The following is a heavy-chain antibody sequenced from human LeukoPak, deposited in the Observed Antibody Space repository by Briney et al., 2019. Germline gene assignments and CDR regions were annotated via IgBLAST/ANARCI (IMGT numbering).Heavy chain of an antibody. CDR3: ARGRYSYGPDY. J-gene: IGHJ4*02. D-gene: IGHD5-18*01. CDR1: GGSFSGYY. V-gene: IGHV4-34*01. Sequence: SETLSLTCAVYGGSFSGYYWSWIRQPPGKGLEWIGEINHSGSTNYNPSLKSRVTISVDTSKNQFSLKLSSVTAADTAAYYCARGRYSYGPDYWGQGTLVTVSS. CDR2: INHSGST.